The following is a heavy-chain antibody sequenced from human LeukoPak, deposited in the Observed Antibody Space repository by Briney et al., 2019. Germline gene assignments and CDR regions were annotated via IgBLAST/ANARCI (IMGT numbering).Heavy chain of an antibody. CDR1: GYTFTGYY. CDR2: INPNSGGT. J-gene: IGHJ4*02. CDR3: ARGSGSYYADFDY. D-gene: IGHD1-26*01. Sequence: ASVKVSCKASGYTFTGYYMHWVRQAPGQGLEWMEWINPNSGGTNYAQKFQGRVTMTRDTSISTAYMELSRLRSDDTAVYYCARGSGSYYADFDYWGQGTLVTVSS. V-gene: IGHV1-2*02.